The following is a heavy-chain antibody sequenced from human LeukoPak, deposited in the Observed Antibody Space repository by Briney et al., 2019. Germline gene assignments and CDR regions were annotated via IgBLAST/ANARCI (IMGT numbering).Heavy chain of an antibody. Sequence: GRSLRLSCAASGFTLSHYWMTWVRQAPRKGLEWVANIKQDGSEQYYVDSVKGRFTISRDNAKNSLYLQMNSLRVEDTAVYYCARDRCSSTSCFYDYWGQGTLVTVSS. CDR2: IKQDGSEQ. J-gene: IGHJ4*02. V-gene: IGHV3-7*01. CDR1: GFTLSHYW. CDR3: ARDRCSSTSCFYDY. D-gene: IGHD2-2*01.